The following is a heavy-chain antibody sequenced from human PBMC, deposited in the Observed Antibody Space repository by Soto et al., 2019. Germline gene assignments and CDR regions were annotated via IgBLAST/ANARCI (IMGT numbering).Heavy chain of an antibody. V-gene: IGHV4-30-4*01. Sequence: SETLSLTCTVSGGSISSGDHYWIWIRQPPGKVLEWIGYIYYSGTTYYNPSLKSRVTISVDTSENQFSLKVNSVTAADTAVYYCARALIQLWPHYYYGMDVWGQGTTVTVSS. D-gene: IGHD5-18*01. CDR2: IYYSGTT. CDR1: GGSISSGDHY. J-gene: IGHJ6*02. CDR3: ARALIQLWPHYYYGMDV.